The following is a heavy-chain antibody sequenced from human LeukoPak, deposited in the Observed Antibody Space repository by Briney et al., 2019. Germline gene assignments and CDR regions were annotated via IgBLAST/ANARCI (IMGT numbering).Heavy chain of an antibody. D-gene: IGHD1-26*01. CDR2: INHSGST. J-gene: IGHJ4*02. V-gene: IGHV4-34*01. Sequence: PSGTLSLTCAVYGGSFSGYYWSWIRQPPGKGLEGIGEINHSGSTNYNPPLKSRVTISVDTSKNQFSLKLSSVTAADTAVYYCARGTDGVGATNVVDYWGQGTLVTVSS. CDR3: ARGTDGVGATNVVDY. CDR1: GGSFSGYY.